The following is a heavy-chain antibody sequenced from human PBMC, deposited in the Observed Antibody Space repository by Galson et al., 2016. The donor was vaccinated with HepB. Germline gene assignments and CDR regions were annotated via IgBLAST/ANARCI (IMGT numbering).Heavy chain of an antibody. D-gene: IGHD3-22*01. J-gene: IGHJ3*02. CDR1: GFTFNNYG. Sequence: SLRLSCATSGFTFNNYGINWVRQAPGKGLEWVAVISYDGNNRHYADAVKGRFTISRDSSTNTLYLQMNSLRAEDTAVYYCAREGYYYDNSFFRRENTFDIWGQGTMVTVSS. CDR3: AREGYYYDNSFFRRENTFDI. V-gene: IGHV3-33*08. CDR2: ISYDGNNR.